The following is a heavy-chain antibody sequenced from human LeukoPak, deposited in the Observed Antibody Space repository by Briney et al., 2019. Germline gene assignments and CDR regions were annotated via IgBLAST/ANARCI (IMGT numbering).Heavy chain of an antibody. CDR3: ARGGAARPDF. CDR2: IKADGGEK. Sequence: GGSLRLSCAASGFTFSTYWMNGFRQTPGEALEWVAKIKADGGEKDHVASVKGRFTISRDNAKNSLYLQMNSLRVEDTAVYYCARGGAARPDFWGQGTLVTVSS. V-gene: IGHV3-7*01. CDR1: GFTFSTYW. J-gene: IGHJ4*02. D-gene: IGHD6-6*01.